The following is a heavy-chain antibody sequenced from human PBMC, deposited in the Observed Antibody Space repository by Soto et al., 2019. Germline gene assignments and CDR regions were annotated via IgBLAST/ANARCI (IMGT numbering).Heavy chain of an antibody. J-gene: IGHJ6*02. V-gene: IGHV1-18*04. CDR1: GYTFTSYG. CDR2: ISAYNGNT. D-gene: IGHD1-26*01. Sequence: GASVKVSCKASGYTFTSYGISWVRQAPGQGLEWMGWISAYNGNTNYAQKLQGRVTMTTDTSTSTAYMALRSLRSDDTAVYYCAGDTSGSYPGRDDGMDVWGQGTTVTVSS. CDR3: AGDTSGSYPGRDDGMDV.